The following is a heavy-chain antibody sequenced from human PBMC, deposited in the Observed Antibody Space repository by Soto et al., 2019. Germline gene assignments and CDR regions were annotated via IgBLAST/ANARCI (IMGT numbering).Heavy chain of an antibody. Sequence: SVKVSCKAAGFTFTSSALQWGRQARGQRLEWIGWIVVGSGNTNYAQRFQERVTITRDMSTSTAYMELNSLRSEDTAVYYCAARGGRDYYMDVWGKGTTVTVSS. J-gene: IGHJ6*03. V-gene: IGHV1-58*01. CDR2: IVVGSGNT. CDR3: AARGGRDYYMDV. CDR1: GFTFTSSA. D-gene: IGHD2-15*01.